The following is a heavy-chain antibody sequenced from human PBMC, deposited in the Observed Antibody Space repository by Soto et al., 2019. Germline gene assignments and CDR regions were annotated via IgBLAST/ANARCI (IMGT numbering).Heavy chain of an antibody. CDR2: ISSSSSYI. V-gene: IGHV3-21*01. CDR1: GFTFSSYS. CDR3: ARVPRYFDWLLPVDY. Sequence: GGSLRLSCAASGFTFSSYSMNWVRQAPGKGLEWVSSISSSSSYIYYADSVKGRFTISRDNAKNSLYLQMNSLRAEDTAVYYCARVPRYFDWLLPVDYWGQGPLVTVSS. D-gene: IGHD3-9*01. J-gene: IGHJ4*02.